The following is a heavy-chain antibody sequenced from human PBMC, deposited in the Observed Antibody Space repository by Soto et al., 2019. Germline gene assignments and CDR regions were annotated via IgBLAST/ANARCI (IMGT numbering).Heavy chain of an antibody. J-gene: IGHJ6*02. CDR1: GFTFSSYS. CDR2: ISSSSSYI. Sequence: EVQLVESGGGLVQPGGSLRLSCAASGFTFSSYSMNWVRQAPGKGLEWVSYISSSSSYIYYADSVKGRFTISRDNAKNSLYLQMNILRAEDTAVYYCARDTTVVTPDYYYYYGMDVWGQGTTVTVSS. CDR3: ARDTTVVTPDYYYYYGMDV. V-gene: IGHV3-21*05. D-gene: IGHD4-17*01.